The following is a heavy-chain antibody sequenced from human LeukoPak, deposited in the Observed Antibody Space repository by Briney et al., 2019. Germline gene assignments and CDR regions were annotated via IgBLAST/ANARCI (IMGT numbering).Heavy chain of an antibody. CDR3: AKGSIYGDYGDFDH. D-gene: IGHD4-17*01. Sequence: LSLTCTVSGGSISSGDYYWSRIRQAPGKGLEWVSGINGIGTSIYYADSVKGRFTISRDNSDNTLYLQMNSLRADDTAVYYCAKGSIYGDYGDFDHWGQGTLVTVSS. J-gene: IGHJ4*02. CDR1: GGSISSGDYY. CDR2: INGIGTSI. V-gene: IGHV3-23*05.